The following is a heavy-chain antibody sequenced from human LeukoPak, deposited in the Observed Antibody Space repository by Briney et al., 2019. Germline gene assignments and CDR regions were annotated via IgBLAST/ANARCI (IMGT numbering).Heavy chain of an antibody. CDR3: ARNNGMDV. CDR2: VNRDGSET. Sequence: GGSLRLSCAASGFALSSHWMTWVRQVPGRGPEWVANVNRDGSETYYLDSVKGRFTISKDNAKNSLYLQMNSLRAEDTALYHCARNNGMDVWGQGATVIVSS. CDR1: GFALSSHW. J-gene: IGHJ6*02. V-gene: IGHV3-7*03.